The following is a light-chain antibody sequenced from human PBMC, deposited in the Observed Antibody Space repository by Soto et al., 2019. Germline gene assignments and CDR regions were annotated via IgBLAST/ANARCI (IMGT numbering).Light chain of an antibody. CDR3: NSQTTSGIRV. J-gene: IGLJ1*01. CDR2: EVS. V-gene: IGLV2-14*01. Sequence: QSVLTQPASVSGSPGQSITISCTETSSAVGGSNHVSWYQHHPGKAPRLIIYEVSYRPSGVSNRFSGSKSGYTASLTISGLQAEDEADYYCNSQTTSGIRVFGTGTKVTVL. CDR1: SSAVGGSNH.